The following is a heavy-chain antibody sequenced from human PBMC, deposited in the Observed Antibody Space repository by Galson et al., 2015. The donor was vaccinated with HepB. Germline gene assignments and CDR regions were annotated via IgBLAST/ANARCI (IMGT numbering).Heavy chain of an antibody. CDR1: GYTFTGYY. CDR2: INPNSGGT. D-gene: IGHD2-15*01. V-gene: IGHV1-2*02. Sequence: SVKASCKASGYTFTGYYMHWVRQAPGQGLEWMGWINPNSGGTNYAQKFQGRVTMTRDTSISTAYMDLSRLRSDDTAVYYCARDGRCSGGSCYYMDVWGKGTTVTVSS. CDR3: ARDGRCSGGSCYYMDV. J-gene: IGHJ6*03.